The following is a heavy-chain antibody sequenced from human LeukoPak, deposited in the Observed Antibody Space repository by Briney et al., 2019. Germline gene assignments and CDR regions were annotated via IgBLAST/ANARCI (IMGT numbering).Heavy chain of an antibody. J-gene: IGHJ4*02. Sequence: GGSLRLSCAASGFMFRSSVMRWVRQAPGKGPEWVAVIWYDGSNKYYTDSVKGRFTISRDNSNNTLYLQMNSLRVEDTAVYCCARGHVRRYSYGFGYWGQGSLVTVSS. V-gene: IGHV3-33*01. CDR2: IWYDGSNK. CDR1: GFMFRSSV. D-gene: IGHD5-18*01. CDR3: ARGHVRRYSYGFGY.